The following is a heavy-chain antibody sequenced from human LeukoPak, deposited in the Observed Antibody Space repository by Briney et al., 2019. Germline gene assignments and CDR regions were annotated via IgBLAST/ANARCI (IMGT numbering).Heavy chain of an antibody. Sequence: GGSLRLSCAASGFTFSSYAMSWVRQAPGKGLEWVSAISGSGGSTYYADSVKGRFTISRDNSKNTLYLQMDSLRAEDTAVYYCAKEGWGFGWLQFAGGFDYWGQGTLVTVSS. CDR3: AKEGWGFGWLQFAGGFDY. V-gene: IGHV3-23*01. D-gene: IGHD5-24*01. CDR1: GFTFSSYA. CDR2: ISGSGGST. J-gene: IGHJ4*02.